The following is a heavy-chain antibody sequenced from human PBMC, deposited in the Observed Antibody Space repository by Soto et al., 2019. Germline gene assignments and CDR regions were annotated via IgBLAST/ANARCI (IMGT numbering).Heavy chain of an antibody. CDR3: ARGGRWYEY. CDR1: GYTFIYY. V-gene: IGHV1-2*02. Sequence: QVQLVQSGAEVKKPGASVKVSCKASGYTFIYYMHWVRQAPGPGLEWLGWIHPTNGGTNYTPKFQGRVTMKTDPSIRPVYLELSSLRYDDTAVYDCARGGRWYEYWGQGTLVTLSS. CDR2: IHPTNGGT. J-gene: IGHJ4*02. D-gene: IGHD6-13*01.